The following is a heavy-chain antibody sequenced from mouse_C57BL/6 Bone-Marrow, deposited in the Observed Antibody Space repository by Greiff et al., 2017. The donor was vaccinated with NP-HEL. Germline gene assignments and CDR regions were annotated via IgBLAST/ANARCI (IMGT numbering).Heavy chain of an antibody. CDR2: IDPEDGET. V-gene: IGHV14-2*01. J-gene: IGHJ3*01. CDR1: GFNIKDYY. CDR3: ALYYYGSPWFAY. Sequence: VQLQQSGAELVKPGASVKLSCTASGFNIKDYYMHWVKQRTEQGLEWIGRIDPEDGETKSAPKFQGKATITADTSFNTAYLQLSSLTSEDTAVYYCALYYYGSPWFAYWGQGTLVTVSA. D-gene: IGHD1-1*01.